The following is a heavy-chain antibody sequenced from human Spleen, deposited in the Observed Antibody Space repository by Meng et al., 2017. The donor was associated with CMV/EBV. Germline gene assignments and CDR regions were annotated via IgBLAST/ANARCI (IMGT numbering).Heavy chain of an antibody. J-gene: IGHJ5*02. CDR1: GGSFSGYY. Sequence: CPVYGGSFSGYYWSWIRQPPGKGLEWIGEINHSGSPNYNPSLKSRVTISVDTSKNQFSLKLSSVTAADTAVYYCVRGILRGESGFDPWGQGTLVTVSS. D-gene: IGHD1-26*01. CDR3: VRGILRGESGFDP. CDR2: INHSGSP. V-gene: IGHV4-34*01.